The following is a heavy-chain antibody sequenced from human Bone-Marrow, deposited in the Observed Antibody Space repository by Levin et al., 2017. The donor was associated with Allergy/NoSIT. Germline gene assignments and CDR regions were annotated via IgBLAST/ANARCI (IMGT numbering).Heavy chain of an antibody. Sequence: PGGSLRLSCAASGFTFDDYAVHWVRQLPGRGLEWVSSINWNSGSIDYADSVKGRFTISRDNAKKTLYLQMNSLRTEDTALYYCTKGGGKNYPLHWYFDLWGRGTLVTVSS. V-gene: IGHV3-9*01. J-gene: IGHJ2*01. CDR1: GFTFDDYA. CDR3: TKGGGKNYPLHWYFDL. CDR2: INWNSGSI. D-gene: IGHD1-7*01.